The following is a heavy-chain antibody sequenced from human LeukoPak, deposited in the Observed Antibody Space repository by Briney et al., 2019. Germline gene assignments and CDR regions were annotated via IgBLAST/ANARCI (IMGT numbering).Heavy chain of an antibody. J-gene: IGHJ4*02. V-gene: IGHV4-39*01. CDR1: GGSISSSSYY. D-gene: IGHD2-2*01. CDR2: IYYSGST. CDR3: ARVTEGCSSTSCYEYFDY. Sequence: SETLSLTCTVSGGSISSSSYYWGWIRQPPGKGLEWIGSIYYSGSTYYNPSLKGRVTISVDSSNNQFSLKLSSVTAADTAVYYCARVTEGCSSTSCYEYFDYWGQGTLVTVSS.